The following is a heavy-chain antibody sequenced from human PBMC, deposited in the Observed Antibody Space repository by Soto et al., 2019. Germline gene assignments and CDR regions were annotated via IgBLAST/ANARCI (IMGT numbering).Heavy chain of an antibody. V-gene: IGHV3-23*01. CDR1: GFSFSTYP. CDR2: ISGSGGKT. CDR3: AKILSTVTTYYYGMDV. Sequence: GGSLRLSCAASGFSFSTYPMVWVRQAPGKRLEAVSSISGSGGKTYYKDSVKGRFTISRDNSKNTVDLQMNSLRPEDTAVYYCAKILSTVTTYYYGMDVWGQGITVTVSS. D-gene: IGHD4-17*01. J-gene: IGHJ6*02.